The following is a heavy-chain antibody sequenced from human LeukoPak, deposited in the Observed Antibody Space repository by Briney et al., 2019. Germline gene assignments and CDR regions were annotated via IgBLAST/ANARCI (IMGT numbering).Heavy chain of an antibody. CDR3: ARDVGYCSSTSCYGYDWFDP. J-gene: IGHJ5*02. CDR1: GDSVSSNSAA. CDR2: TYYRSKWYN. D-gene: IGHD2-2*01. Sequence: SQTLSLTCAISGDSVSSNSAAWNWIRQSPSRGLEWLGRTYYRSKWYNDYAVSVKSRITINPDTSKNQFSLQLNSVTPEDTAVYYCARDVGYCSSTSCYGYDWFDPWGQGTLVTVSS. V-gene: IGHV6-1*01.